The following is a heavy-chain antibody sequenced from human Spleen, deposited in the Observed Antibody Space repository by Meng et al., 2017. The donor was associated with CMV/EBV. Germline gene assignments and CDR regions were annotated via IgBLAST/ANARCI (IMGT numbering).Heavy chain of an antibody. CDR2: IYYSGNT. Sequence: GSLRLSCTVSGASVNSGDYYWSWIRQPPGKGLEWSGYIYYSGNTKYNPSLKSRVTISVDTSKNQFSLKLTPVTAADTAVYYCARTDFWGAYDTEISWFDPWGQGTLVTVSS. J-gene: IGHJ5*02. CDR1: GASVNSGDYY. V-gene: IGHV4-61*08. CDR3: ARTDFWGAYDTEISWFDP. D-gene: IGHD3-3*01.